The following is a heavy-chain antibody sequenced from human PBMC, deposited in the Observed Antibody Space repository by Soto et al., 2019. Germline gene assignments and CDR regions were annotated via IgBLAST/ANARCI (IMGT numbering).Heavy chain of an antibody. Sequence: ASVKVSCKASGYTFTGYYMHWVRQAPGQGLEWMGWINPNSGGTNYAQKFQGWVTMTRDTSISTAYMELSRLRSDDTAVYYCARGDADIAAAAPGGYYGMEVWGQGTTVTVSS. CDR2: INPNSGGT. CDR3: ARGDADIAAAAPGGYYGMEV. CDR1: GYTFTGYY. V-gene: IGHV1-2*04. J-gene: IGHJ6*02. D-gene: IGHD6-13*01.